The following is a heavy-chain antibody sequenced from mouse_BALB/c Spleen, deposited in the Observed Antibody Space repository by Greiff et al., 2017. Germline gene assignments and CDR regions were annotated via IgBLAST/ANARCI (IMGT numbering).Heavy chain of an antibody. J-gene: IGHJ3*01. V-gene: IGHV1-18*01. CDR2: INPNNGGT. Sequence: VQLQQSGPELVKPGASVKIPCKASGYTFTDYNMDWVKQSHGKSLEWIGDINPNNGGTIYNQKFKGKATLTVDKSSSTAYMELRSLTSEDTAVYYCARRGTYYRFAYWGQGTLVTVSA. D-gene: IGHD2-10*01. CDR1: GYTFTDYN. CDR3: ARRGTYYRFAY.